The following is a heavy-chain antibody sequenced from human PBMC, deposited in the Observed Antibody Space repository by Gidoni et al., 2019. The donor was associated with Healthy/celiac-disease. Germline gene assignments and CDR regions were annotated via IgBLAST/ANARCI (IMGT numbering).Heavy chain of an antibody. CDR3: AREYSGYYKGVDY. J-gene: IGHJ4*02. Sequence: QLPLHESGPGLVKPSETLSLTCTVSGCSISSSSYYWGWIRQPPGKGLEWIGSIYYSGSTYYNPSLKSRVTISVDTSKNQFSLKLSSVTAADTAVYYCAREYSGYYKGVDYWGQGTLVTVSS. CDR2: IYYSGST. V-gene: IGHV4-39*07. CDR1: GCSISSSSYY. D-gene: IGHD3-22*01.